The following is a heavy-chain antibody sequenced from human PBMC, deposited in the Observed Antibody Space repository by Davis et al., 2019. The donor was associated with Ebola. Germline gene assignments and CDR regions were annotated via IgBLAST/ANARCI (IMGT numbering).Heavy chain of an antibody. CDR3: AKDKFQWRNGLLDY. Sequence: GGSLRLSCAVSGFTFSSYAMSWVRQAPGKGLEWVAVISSDGSNKYYVDSVKGRFTISRDNSKNALYLQMNNLRAEDTAVYYCAKDKFQWRNGLLDYWGQGTLVTVSS. CDR2: ISSDGSNK. J-gene: IGHJ4*02. D-gene: IGHD6-19*01. V-gene: IGHV3-30*18. CDR1: GFTFSSYA.